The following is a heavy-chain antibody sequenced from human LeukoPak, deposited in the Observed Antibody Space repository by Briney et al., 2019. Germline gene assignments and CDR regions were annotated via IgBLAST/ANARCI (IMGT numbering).Heavy chain of an antibody. V-gene: IGHV1-46*01. CDR1: GYTFTSYY. CDR2: IDPSGGST. J-gene: IGHJ4*02. CDR3: ARDVGWFGEYHYFDY. Sequence: GASVKVSCKASGYTFTSYYMHGVRQAPRQGLEWMGIIDPSGGSTSYAQKFQGRVTMTRDMSTSTVYMELSSLRSEDTAVYYCARDVGWFGEYHYFDYWGQGTLVTVSS. D-gene: IGHD3-10*01.